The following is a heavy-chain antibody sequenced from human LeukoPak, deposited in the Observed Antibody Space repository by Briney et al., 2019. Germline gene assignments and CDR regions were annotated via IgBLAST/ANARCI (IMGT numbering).Heavy chain of an antibody. CDR2: ISNDGSKK. Sequence: GGPLRLSCEPPGFTSRVNARHWVPQAPGKGRNWGAVISNDGSKKYYADSVKGRFTISRDNSKNTLSLQVSSLRTEDTAVYYCAKDRYSYAFEYSDSWGQGTLVTVSS. J-gene: IGHJ4*02. V-gene: IGHV3-30*18. CDR1: GFTSRVNA. D-gene: IGHD5-18*01. CDR3: AKDRYSYAFEYSDS.